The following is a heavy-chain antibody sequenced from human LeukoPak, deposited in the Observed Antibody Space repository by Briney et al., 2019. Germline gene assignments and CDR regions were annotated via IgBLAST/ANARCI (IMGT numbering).Heavy chain of an antibody. CDR1: GFTFSSYE. CDR2: ISSSGSTI. V-gene: IGHV3-48*03. D-gene: IGHD1-26*01. Sequence: QPGGSLRLSCAASGFTFSSYEMNWVRQAPGKGLEWVSYISSSGSTINFADSVKGRFTISRDNAKNSLILQMNSLRAEDTAVYYCARETYILGARPLDYWGQGTLVTVSS. J-gene: IGHJ4*02. CDR3: ARETYILGARPLDY.